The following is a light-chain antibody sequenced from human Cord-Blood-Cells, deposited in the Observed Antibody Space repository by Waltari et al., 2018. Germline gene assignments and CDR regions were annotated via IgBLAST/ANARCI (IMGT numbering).Light chain of an antibody. V-gene: IGLV2-14*03. CDR1: RSDVGGYKY. CDR2: DVS. J-gene: IGLJ1*01. Sequence: QSALTQPASVSGSPGQSITISCTGNRSDVGGYKYVSWYQQHPGKAPKLMIYDVSNRPSGVSNRFSGSKSGNTASLTISGLQAEDEADYYCSSYTSSSTYVFGTGTKVTVL. CDR3: SSYTSSSTYV.